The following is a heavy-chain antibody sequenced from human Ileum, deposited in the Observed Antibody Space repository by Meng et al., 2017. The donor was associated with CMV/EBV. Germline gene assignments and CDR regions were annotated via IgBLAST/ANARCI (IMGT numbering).Heavy chain of an antibody. CDR1: GCTFSSHA. J-gene: IGHJ6*02. CDR3: ARGRIAAAGHYYYGMYV. V-gene: IGHV1-69*05. Sequence: SVKVSCKASGCTFSSHAISWVRRAPGQGLEWMGGIIPIFGTANYAQKFQGRVTITTDESTSTAYMELSSLRSEDTAVYYRARGRIAAAGHYYYGMYVWGQGTTVTVSS. CDR2: IIPIFGTA. D-gene: IGHD6-13*01.